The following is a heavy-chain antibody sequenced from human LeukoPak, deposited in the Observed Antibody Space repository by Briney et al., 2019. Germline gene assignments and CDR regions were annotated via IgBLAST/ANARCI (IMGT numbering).Heavy chain of an antibody. V-gene: IGHV3-9*01. CDR1: GGSISSYY. J-gene: IGHJ4*02. CDR3: AKDGPRTYYDFWSGYLGSYFDY. Sequence: LTCTVSGGSISSYYWSWIRQPPGKGLEWVSGISWNSGSIGYADSVKGRFTISRDNAKNSLYLQMNSLRAEDTALYYCAKDGPRTYYDFWSGYLGSYFDYWGQGTLVTVSS. CDR2: ISWNSGSI. D-gene: IGHD3-3*01.